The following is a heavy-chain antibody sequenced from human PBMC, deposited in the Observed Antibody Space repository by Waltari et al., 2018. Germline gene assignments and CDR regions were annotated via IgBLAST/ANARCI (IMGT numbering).Heavy chain of an antibody. CDR2: IYHSGST. D-gene: IGHD6-19*01. V-gene: IGHV4-38-2*01. CDR3: ARAPYSSGWLFDY. CDR1: GFTFSNAW. J-gene: IGHJ4*02. Sequence: VQLVESGGGLVKPGGSLRLSCAASGFTFSNAWMNWVRQAPGKGLEWIGSIYHSGSTYYNPSLKSRVTISVDTSKNQFSLKLSSVTAADTAVYYCARAPYSSGWLFDYWGQGTLVTVSS.